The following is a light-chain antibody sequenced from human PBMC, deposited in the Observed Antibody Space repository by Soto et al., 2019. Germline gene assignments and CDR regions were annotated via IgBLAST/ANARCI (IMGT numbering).Light chain of an antibody. V-gene: IGKV3-20*01. CDR1: QSVSSSY. Sequence: EIVLTQSPGTLSLSPGERATLSCRASQSVSSSYLAWYQQTPGQAPRLLIYDASSRATGIPARFSGSGSGSDFTLTISRLEPEDFAVYYCQQYGSSPRTFGQGTKVEIK. CDR2: DAS. J-gene: IGKJ1*01. CDR3: QQYGSSPRT.